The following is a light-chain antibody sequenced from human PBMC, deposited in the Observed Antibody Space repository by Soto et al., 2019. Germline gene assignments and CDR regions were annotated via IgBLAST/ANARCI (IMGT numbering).Light chain of an antibody. Sequence: QSVLTQPASVSGSPGQSITISCTGTSSDVGGYNYVSWYQQRPGKAPKLMIYDVSKRPSGVPDRFSGSKSGNTASLTISGLQAEDEADYYCCSYAGDYTYVFGTGTKVTVL. V-gene: IGLV2-11*01. CDR2: DVS. CDR1: SSDVGGYNY. J-gene: IGLJ1*01. CDR3: CSYAGDYTYV.